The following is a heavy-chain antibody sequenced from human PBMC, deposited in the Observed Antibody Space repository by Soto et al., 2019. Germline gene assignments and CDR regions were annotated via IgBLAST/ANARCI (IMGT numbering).Heavy chain of an antibody. J-gene: IGHJ6*03. CDR3: ARGVDYLYYYYYMDV. V-gene: IGHV1-8*01. D-gene: IGHD4-17*01. Sequence: ASVKVSCKASGYTFTSYDINWVRPATGQGLEWMGWMNPNSGNTGYAQKFQGRVTMTRNTSISTAYMELSSLRSEDTAVYYCARGVDYLYYYYYMDVWGKGTTVTVSS. CDR1: GYTFTSYD. CDR2: MNPNSGNT.